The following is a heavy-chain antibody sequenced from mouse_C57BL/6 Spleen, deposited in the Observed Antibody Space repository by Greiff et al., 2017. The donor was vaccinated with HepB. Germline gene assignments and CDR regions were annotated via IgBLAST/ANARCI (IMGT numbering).Heavy chain of an antibody. Sequence: VQLQQSGAELARPGASVKMSCKASGYTFTSYTMHWVKQRPGQGLEWIGYINPSSGYTKYNQKFKDKATLTADKSSSTSYMQLSSLTSEDSEVYYCARSRDYDGDWYFDVWGTGTTVTVSS. D-gene: IGHD2-4*01. CDR1: GYTFTSYT. CDR3: ARSRDYDGDWYFDV. V-gene: IGHV1-4*01. CDR2: INPSSGYT. J-gene: IGHJ1*03.